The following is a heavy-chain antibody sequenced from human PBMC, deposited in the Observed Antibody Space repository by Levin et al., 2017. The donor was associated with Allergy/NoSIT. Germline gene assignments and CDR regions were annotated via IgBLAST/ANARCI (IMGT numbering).Heavy chain of an antibody. CDR3: AGKSYGSGFDY. CDR1: GFTFSTYD. CDR2: IGTTGDT. J-gene: IGHJ4*02. D-gene: IGHD6-19*01. V-gene: IGHV3-13*01. Sequence: GGSLRLSCAASGFTFSTYDMHWVRQATGKGLEWVSGIGTTGDTHYPDSVKGRFTISRENAKNSLYLQMNSLRAGDTAVYYCAGKSYGSGFDYWGQGTLVTVSS.